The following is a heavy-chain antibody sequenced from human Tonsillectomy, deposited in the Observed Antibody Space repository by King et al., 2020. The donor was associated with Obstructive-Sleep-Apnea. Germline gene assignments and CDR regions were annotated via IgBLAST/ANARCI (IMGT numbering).Heavy chain of an antibody. CDR1: GFTFRSYW. CDR3: ARSYYDILTGNNWFDP. D-gene: IGHD3-9*01. V-gene: IGHV3-74*01. J-gene: IGHJ5*02. Sequence: VQLVESGGALVQPGGSLRLSCAASGFTFRSYWMHWVRQAPGKGLVGVSHINGEGSNTNYADSVKGRFTIFRDNAKNTLDLQMSSLRADDTAVYYCARSYYDILTGNNWFDPWGQGTLVTVSS. CDR2: INGEGSNT.